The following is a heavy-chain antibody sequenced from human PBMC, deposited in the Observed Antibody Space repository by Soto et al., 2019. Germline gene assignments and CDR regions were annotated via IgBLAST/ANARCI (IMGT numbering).Heavy chain of an antibody. J-gene: IGHJ1*01. V-gene: IGHV3-21*01. CDR3: ARRDPGAYFQH. CDR1: GFTFSSYS. D-gene: IGHD1-26*01. Sequence: PGESLKISCAASGFTFSSYSINWVRQAPGKGLEWVSSISSSSSYIYYADSVKGRFTISRDNAKNSLYLQMNSLRAEDTAVYYCARRDPGAYFQHWGQGTLVTVSS. CDR2: ISSSSSYI.